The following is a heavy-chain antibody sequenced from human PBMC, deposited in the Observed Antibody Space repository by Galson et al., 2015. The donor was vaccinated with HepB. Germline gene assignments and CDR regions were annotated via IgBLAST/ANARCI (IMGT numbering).Heavy chain of an antibody. D-gene: IGHD2-2*03. CDR1: GYSFTSYW. Sequence: QSGAEVKKPGESLKISCKGSGYSFTSYWIGWVRQMPGKGLEWMGIIYPGDSDTRYSPSFQGQVTISADKSISTAYLQWSSLKASDTAMYYCASGYCSSTSCYPRWDVWGKGTTVTVSS. CDR3: ASGYCSSTSCYPRWDV. CDR2: IYPGDSDT. J-gene: IGHJ6*04. V-gene: IGHV5-51*01.